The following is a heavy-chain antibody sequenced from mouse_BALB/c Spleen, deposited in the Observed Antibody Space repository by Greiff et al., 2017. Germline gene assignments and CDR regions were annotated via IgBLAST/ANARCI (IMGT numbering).Heavy chain of an antibody. V-gene: IGHV5-12-2*01. J-gene: IGHJ2*01. CDR3: ARHDTPYFDY. Sequence: EVKLVESGGGLVQPGGSLKLSCAASGFTFSSYTMSWVRQTPEKRLEWVAYISNGGGSTYYPDTVKGRFTISRDNAKNTLYLQMSSLKSEDTAMYYCARHDTPYFDYWGQGTTLTVSS. CDR1: GFTFSSYT. CDR2: ISNGGGST.